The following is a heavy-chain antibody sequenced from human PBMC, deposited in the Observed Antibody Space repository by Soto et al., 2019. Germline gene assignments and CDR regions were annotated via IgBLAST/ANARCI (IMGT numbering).Heavy chain of an antibody. V-gene: IGHV1-18*01. Sequence: QVQLVQSGAEVKKPGASVKVSCKASGYTFTSYGISWVRQAPGQGLEGMGWISAYNGNTNYAQKLQGRVTMTTDTSTSTDYMELRSLRSDDTAVYYCARDRDTAMVFTGYTTDYYYGMDVWGQGTTVTVSS. CDR2: ISAYNGNT. CDR1: GYTFTSYG. D-gene: IGHD5-18*01. CDR3: ARDRDTAMVFTGYTTDYYYGMDV. J-gene: IGHJ6*02.